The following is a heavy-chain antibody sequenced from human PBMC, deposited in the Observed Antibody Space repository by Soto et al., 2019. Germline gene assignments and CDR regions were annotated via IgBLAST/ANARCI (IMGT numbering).Heavy chain of an antibody. CDR1: GFTSGNFA. V-gene: IGHV3-23*01. Sequence: EVQLLESGGGLVQPGGSLRLSCAASGFTSGNFAMSWIRQAPGKGLEWVSGVSAGGHRTYCADSVEGRFTISRDNSRNTLYLQMNSLRAEDTAVYYCATQMTAVTPFDFWGQGTLVTVSS. CDR2: VSAGGHRT. J-gene: IGHJ4*02. D-gene: IGHD4-17*01. CDR3: ATQMTAVTPFDF.